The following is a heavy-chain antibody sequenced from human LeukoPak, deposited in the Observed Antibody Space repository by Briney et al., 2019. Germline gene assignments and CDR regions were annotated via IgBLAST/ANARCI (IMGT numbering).Heavy chain of an antibody. V-gene: IGHV4-61*02. CDR3: ARAVDSRGYQHKGFDP. J-gene: IGHJ5*02. CDR2: IYASGKT. CDR1: GGSMSSGNYY. Sequence: SETLSLTCTVSGGSMSSGNYYWSWIRQPAGKVMEWIRRIYASGKTDYNTSLKSRVTISMDTSRNQFSLKLTSVTAADTATYYCARAVDSRGYQHKGFDPWGQGALVTVSS. D-gene: IGHD3-22*01.